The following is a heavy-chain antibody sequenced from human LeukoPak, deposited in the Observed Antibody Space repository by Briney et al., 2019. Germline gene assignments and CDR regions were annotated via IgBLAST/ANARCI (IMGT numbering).Heavy chain of an antibody. D-gene: IGHD5-18*01. J-gene: IGHJ6*03. V-gene: IGHV1-18*01. CDR3: AREGRHSYGPDLYYYYYYMDV. CDR1: GYTFTSYG. CDR2: ISAYNGNT. Sequence: ASVKVSCKASGYTFTSYGISWVRQAPGQGLEWMGWISAYNGNTNYAQKLQGRVTMTTDTSTSTAYMELSSLRSEDTAVYYCAREGRHSYGPDLYYYYYYMDVWGKGTTVTVSS.